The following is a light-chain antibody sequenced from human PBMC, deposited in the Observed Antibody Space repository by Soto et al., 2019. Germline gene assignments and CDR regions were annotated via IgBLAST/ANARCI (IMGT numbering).Light chain of an antibody. CDR1: QGISSL. J-gene: IGKJ5*01. CDR3: QQYYDWPIT. Sequence: EIVLTQSPATLSVPPGERATLSCSASQGISSLLAWYQQKPGQAPRLLIYAASTRAAGIPARFSGSGSGTDFTLTISSLQSEDFAIYYCQQYYDWPITFGQGTRLEIK. CDR2: AAS. V-gene: IGKV3-15*01.